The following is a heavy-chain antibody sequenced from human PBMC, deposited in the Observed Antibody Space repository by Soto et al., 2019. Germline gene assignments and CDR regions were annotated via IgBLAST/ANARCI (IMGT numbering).Heavy chain of an antibody. CDR2: ISYDGSNK. CDR1: GFTFSSYA. V-gene: IGHV3-30-3*01. Sequence: PGGSLRLSCAASGFTFSSYAMHWVRQAPGKGLEWVAVISYDGSNKYYADSVKGRFTISRDNSKNTLYLQMNSLRAEDTAVYYCARDQYSSSSSYYYGIDVWGQGTTVTVSS. D-gene: IGHD6-6*01. J-gene: IGHJ6*02. CDR3: ARDQYSSSSSYYYGIDV.